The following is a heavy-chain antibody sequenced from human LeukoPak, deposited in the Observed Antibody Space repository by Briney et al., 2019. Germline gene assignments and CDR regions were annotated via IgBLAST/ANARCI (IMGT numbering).Heavy chain of an antibody. CDR1: GFTFSGYW. D-gene: IGHD6-13*01. CDR3: ARDWVRSSCTD. Sequence: PGGSLRLSCAASGFTFSGYWMSWVRQAPGKGLEWVANIKQDGSEKYYVDSVKGRFTISRDNAKNSLYLQMNSLRAEDTAVYYCARDWVRSSCTDWGQGTLVTVSS. J-gene: IGHJ4*02. CDR2: IKQDGSEK. V-gene: IGHV3-7*01.